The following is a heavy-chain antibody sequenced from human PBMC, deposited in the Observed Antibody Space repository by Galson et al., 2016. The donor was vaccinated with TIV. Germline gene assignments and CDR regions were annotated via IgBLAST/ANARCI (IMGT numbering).Heavy chain of an antibody. CDR1: GYTLTELS. V-gene: IGHV1-24*01. CDR3: ATSRGRYFDWLFGY. J-gene: IGHJ4*02. D-gene: IGHD3-9*01. Sequence: SVKVSCKVSGYTLTELSMHWVRQAPGKGLEWMGGFDPEDGETIYAQKFQGRVTMTEDTSTDTAYMELSSLRSEDTAVYYRATSRGRYFDWLFGYWGQGTLVTVSS. CDR2: FDPEDGET.